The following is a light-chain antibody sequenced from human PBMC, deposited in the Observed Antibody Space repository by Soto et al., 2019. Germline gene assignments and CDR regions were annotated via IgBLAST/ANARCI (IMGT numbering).Light chain of an antibody. J-gene: IGKJ4*01. Sequence: EIVMMQSPVTLSVSPGERVTLSCRASQSLATNLAWYQQKPGQTPRLVIYGISARASGIPGRFSGSGFVTDFTLTISSLQPEDSAVYYCQQYLDWPLTFGGGTKVEI. CDR3: QQYLDWPLT. V-gene: IGKV3-15*01. CDR1: QSLATN. CDR2: GIS.